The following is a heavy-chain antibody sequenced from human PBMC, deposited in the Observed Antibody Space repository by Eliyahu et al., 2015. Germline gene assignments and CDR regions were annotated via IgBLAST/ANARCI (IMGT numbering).Heavy chain of an antibody. Sequence: QLQLQESGPGLVKPSETLSLTCTVSGXSIXSSSYYWGXIRQPPGKGLEWIGSIYYSGRTYYNPSLKSRVTISVDTSKNQFSLKLSSVTAADTAVYYCARDGRGPRADYFDYWGQGTLVTVSS. V-gene: IGHV4-39*07. CDR1: GXSIXSSSYY. J-gene: IGHJ4*02. CDR3: ARDGRGPRADYFDY. CDR2: IYYSGRT. D-gene: IGHD3/OR15-3a*01.